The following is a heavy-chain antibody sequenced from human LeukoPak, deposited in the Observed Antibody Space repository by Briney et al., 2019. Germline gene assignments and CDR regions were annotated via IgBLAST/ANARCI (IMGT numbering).Heavy chain of an antibody. Sequence: PSETLSLTCTVSGGSISSYYWSWIRQPPGKGLEWIGYIYYSGSTNYNPSLKSRVTIPVDTSKNQFSLKLSSVTAADTAVYYCARGLGGYYYYGMDVWGQGTTVTVSS. CDR2: IYYSGST. CDR3: ARGLGGYYYYGMDV. CDR1: GGSISSYY. J-gene: IGHJ6*02. V-gene: IGHV4-59*01. D-gene: IGHD3-16*01.